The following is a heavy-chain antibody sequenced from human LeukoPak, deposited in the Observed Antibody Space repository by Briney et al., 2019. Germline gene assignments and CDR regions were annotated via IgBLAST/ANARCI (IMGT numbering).Heavy chain of an antibody. J-gene: IGHJ4*02. CDR2: ISSSSSYI. CDR1: GFTFSSYS. CDR3: ARDPYCSGGSCYEDYFDY. D-gene: IGHD2-15*01. V-gene: IGHV3-21*01. Sequence: GGSLRLSCAASGFTFSSYSMNWVRQAPGKGLEWVSSISSSSSYIYYTDSVKGRFTISRDNAKNSLYLQMNSLGAEDTAVYYCARDPYCSGGSCYEDYFDYWGQGTLVTVSS.